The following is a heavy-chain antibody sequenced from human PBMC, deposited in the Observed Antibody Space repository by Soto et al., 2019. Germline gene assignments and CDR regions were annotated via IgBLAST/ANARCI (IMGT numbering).Heavy chain of an antibody. CDR1: GFTFNTYA. V-gene: IGHV3-23*01. CDR2: ISGSGFST. D-gene: IGHD3-16*01. Sequence: GGSLRLSCAASGFTFNTYAMSWVRQAPGQGLEWVSAISGSGFSTYYADSVKGRFSISSDSSKDTLFLQMNSLRADDTAVYFCATFTFGRPFDTWGQGTMVTVSS. J-gene: IGHJ3*02. CDR3: ATFTFGRPFDT.